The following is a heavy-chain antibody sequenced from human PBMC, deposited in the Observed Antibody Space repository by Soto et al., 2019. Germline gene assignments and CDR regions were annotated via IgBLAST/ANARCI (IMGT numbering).Heavy chain of an antibody. D-gene: IGHD3-16*02. J-gene: IGHJ4*02. CDR3: ARLANYDYIWGSYHEYYFDY. V-gene: IGHV4-34*01. CDR2: INHSGST. Sequence: PSESLSLTCAVYGGSFSGYYWSWIRQPPGKGLEWIGEINHSGSTNYNPSLKSRVTISVDTSKNQFYLKLSSVTAADTAVYYCARLANYDYIWGSYHEYYFDYWGQGTLVTVSS. CDR1: GGSFSGYY.